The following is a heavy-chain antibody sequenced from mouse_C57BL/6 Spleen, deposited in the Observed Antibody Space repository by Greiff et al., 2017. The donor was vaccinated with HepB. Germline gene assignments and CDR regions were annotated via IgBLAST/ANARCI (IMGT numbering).Heavy chain of an antibody. CDR1: GYAFTNYL. V-gene: IGHV1-54*01. Sequence: QVQLQQSGAELVRPGTSVKVSCKASGYAFTNYLIEWVKQRPGQGLEWIGVINPGSGGTNYNEKFKGKATLTADKSSSTAYMQLSSLTSEDSAVYFCARYRGVDCYDGYYFDYWGQGTTLTVSS. CDR2: INPGSGGT. CDR3: ARYRGVDCYDGYYFDY. D-gene: IGHD2-12*01. J-gene: IGHJ2*01.